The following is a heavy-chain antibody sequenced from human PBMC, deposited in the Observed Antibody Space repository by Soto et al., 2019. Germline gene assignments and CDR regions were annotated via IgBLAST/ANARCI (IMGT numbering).Heavy chain of an antibody. Sequence: GGSLRLSCAASGFTFSDYWMHWVRQAPGKGLEWVSRIKRDGSTTNYADSVKGRFTISRDNAKNSLYLQMNSLRAEDTAVYYCARELYGDLSYYYYMDVWGKGTTVTVSS. D-gene: IGHD4-17*01. CDR3: ARELYGDLSYYYYMDV. V-gene: IGHV3-74*01. CDR1: GFTFSDYW. J-gene: IGHJ6*03. CDR2: IKRDGSTT.